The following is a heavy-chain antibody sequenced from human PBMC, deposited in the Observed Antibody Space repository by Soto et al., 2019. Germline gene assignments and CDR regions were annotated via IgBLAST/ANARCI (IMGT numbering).Heavy chain of an antibody. D-gene: IGHD3-22*01. CDR3: ARDHVYYQTSGYYDH. CDR2: INPSDGST. Sequence: ASVKVSCKASGYTFTSYYVHWVRQAPGQGLEWMGIINPSDGSTTYAQNLQGRVTMTRDTSTTTVYMEVSSLRPEDTAVYYCARDHVYYQTSGYYDHWGQGTLVTVSS. V-gene: IGHV1-46*03. CDR1: GYTFTSYY. J-gene: IGHJ4*02.